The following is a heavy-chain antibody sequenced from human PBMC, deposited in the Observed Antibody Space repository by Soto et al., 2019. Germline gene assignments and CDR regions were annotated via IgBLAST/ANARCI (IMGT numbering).Heavy chain of an antibody. Sequence: SVKVSCKASGGTFSKYAINWVRQAPGQGLEWMGGIIPIFGTANYAQKLQGRVTITADESTDIAHMELSSLRSEDTAIYYCARDYFDRSALYYYGMDVWGQGTTVTVSS. D-gene: IGHD3-22*01. CDR3: ARDYFDRSALYYYGMDV. CDR1: GGTFSKYA. V-gene: IGHV1-69*13. J-gene: IGHJ6*02. CDR2: IIPIFGTA.